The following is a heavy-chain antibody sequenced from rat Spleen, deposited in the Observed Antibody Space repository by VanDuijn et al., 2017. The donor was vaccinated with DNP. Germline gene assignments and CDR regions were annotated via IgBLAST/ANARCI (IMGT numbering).Heavy chain of an antibody. Sequence: EVQLVESGGGLVQPGRSLKLSCAASGFTFSDYDMAWVRQAPTKGLEWVASIRTSGGNTYYRDSVKGRFTVSRDNAKSTLYLQMDSLRSEDTAPYYCASRRLFNNSYWYFDFWGPGTMVTVSS. V-gene: IGHV5-25*01. D-gene: IGHD1-10*01. CDR1: GFTFSDYD. CDR2: IRTSGGNT. CDR3: ASRRLFNNSYWYFDF. J-gene: IGHJ1*01.